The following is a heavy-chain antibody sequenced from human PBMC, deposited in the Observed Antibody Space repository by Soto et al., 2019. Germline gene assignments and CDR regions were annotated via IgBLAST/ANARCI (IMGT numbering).Heavy chain of an antibody. CDR3: ARVVIVVGQREPYYFDY. D-gene: IGHD3-22*01. CDR1: GGSISSSNW. CDR2: IYHSGST. J-gene: IGHJ4*02. Sequence: PSETLSLTCAVSGGSISSSNWWSWVRQPPGKGLEWIGEIYHSGSTNYNPSLKSRVAISVDKSKNQFSLKLSSVTDADTAVYYCARVVIVVGQREPYYFDYWGKGTLVTVSS. V-gene: IGHV4-4*02.